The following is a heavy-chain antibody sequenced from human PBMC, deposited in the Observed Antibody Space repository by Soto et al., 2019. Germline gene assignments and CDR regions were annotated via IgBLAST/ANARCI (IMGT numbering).Heavy chain of an antibody. CDR3: ARDRGYDAHDYYYNAMDV. J-gene: IGHJ6*02. CDR1: GFTFRTYT. D-gene: IGHD2-15*01. V-gene: IGHV3-21*01. Sequence: EVQLVESGGGLVKPGGSLRLSCVASGFTFRTYTMNWVRQAPGKGLEWVSGIRGFSPYTFYAESVKGLFTISRDNAKNSLYLQMNSLGVEETAVYYCARDRGYDAHDYYYNAMDVWGQGTTVTVSS. CDR2: IRGFSPYT.